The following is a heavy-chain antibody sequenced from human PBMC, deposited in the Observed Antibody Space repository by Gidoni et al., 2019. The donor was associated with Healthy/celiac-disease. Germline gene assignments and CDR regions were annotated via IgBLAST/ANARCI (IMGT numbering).Heavy chain of an antibody. V-gene: IGHV4-34*01. CDR2: INHSGST. Sequence: QVQLQQWGAGLLKPSETLSLTCAVYGGSFSGYYWSWIRQPPGKGLEWIGEINHSGSTNYNPSLKSRVTISVDTSKNQFSLKLSSVTAADTAVYYCARSPRTRTKRTNAFDIWGQGTMVTVSS. CDR1: GGSFSGYY. J-gene: IGHJ3*02. CDR3: ARSPRTRTKRTNAFDI. D-gene: IGHD1-1*01.